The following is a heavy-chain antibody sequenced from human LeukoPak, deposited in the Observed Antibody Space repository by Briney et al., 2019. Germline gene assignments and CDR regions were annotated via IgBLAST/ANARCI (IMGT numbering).Heavy chain of an antibody. D-gene: IGHD6-13*01. CDR1: GGTFSSYA. CDR2: IIPILCIA. CDR3: AREDSSSPPDY. J-gene: IGHJ4*02. V-gene: IGHV1-69*04. Sequence: SVNVSCKASGGTFSSYAISWVRQAPGQGLEWMGRIIPILCIANYAQKLQGRVTITADKSTSTAYMELSSLRSEDTAVYYRAREDSSSPPDYWGQGTLVTVSS.